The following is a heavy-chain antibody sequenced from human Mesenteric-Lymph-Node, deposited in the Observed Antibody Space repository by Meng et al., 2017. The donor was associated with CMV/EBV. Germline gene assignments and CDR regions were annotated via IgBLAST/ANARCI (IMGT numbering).Heavy chain of an antibody. V-gene: IGHV4-4*02. CDR1: GVSINNANW. Sequence: VSGVSINNANWWSWVRQPPGKGLEWIAEMYHTGSANYNPSLKSRVTISLDKSKNHFSLRLTSVTAADTAIYYCARHNWDYVGNWFDPWGPGTLVTVSS. J-gene: IGHJ5*02. CDR3: ARHNWDYVGNWFDP. D-gene: IGHD1-7*01. CDR2: MYHTGSA.